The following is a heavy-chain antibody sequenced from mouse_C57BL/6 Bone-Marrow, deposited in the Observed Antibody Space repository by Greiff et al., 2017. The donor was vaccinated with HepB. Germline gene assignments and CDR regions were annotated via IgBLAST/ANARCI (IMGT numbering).Heavy chain of an antibody. CDR3: ARVEVVAPTFYFDY. J-gene: IGHJ2*01. Sequence: QVQLQQPGAELVRPGSSVKLSCKASGYTFTSYWMHWVKQRPIQGLEWIGNIDPSDSETHYNQKFKDKATLTVDKSSSTAYMQLSSLTSEDSAVYYCARVEVVAPTFYFDYWGQGTTLTVSS. V-gene: IGHV1-52*01. D-gene: IGHD1-1*01. CDR1: GYTFTSYW. CDR2: IDPSDSET.